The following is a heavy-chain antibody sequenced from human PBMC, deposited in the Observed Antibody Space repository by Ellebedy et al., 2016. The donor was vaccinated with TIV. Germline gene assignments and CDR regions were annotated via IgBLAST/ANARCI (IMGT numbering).Heavy chain of an antibody. J-gene: IGHJ2*01. CDR3: ASKRFGYSSTWYRGWYFDL. CDR1: GFTVSSNY. V-gene: IGHV3-53*01. D-gene: IGHD6-13*01. Sequence: GESLKISCAASGFTVSSNYMSWVRQAPGKGLERVSVIYSGGDTYYADSVKGRFTISRDNSNNTLYLQMNSLRAEDTAVYYCASKRFGYSSTWYRGWYFDLWGRGTLVTVSS. CDR2: IYSGGDT.